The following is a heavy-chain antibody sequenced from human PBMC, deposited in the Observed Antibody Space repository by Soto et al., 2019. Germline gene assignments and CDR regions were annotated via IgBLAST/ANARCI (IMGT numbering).Heavy chain of an antibody. CDR1: GGSISSGGYF. CDR3: AREGAAPYYYYGMDV. V-gene: IGHV4-31*03. CDR2: IYYSGST. D-gene: IGHD6-6*01. J-gene: IGHJ6*02. Sequence: QVQLQESGPGLAKPSQTLSLTCTVYGGSISSGGYFCSWIRQHPVKGLEWIGFIYYSGSTDYNPSRKSRVSISVDTSKNQFSLKRSSLTGADTAVYYWAREGAAPYYYYGMDVWGQGTTVTVSS.